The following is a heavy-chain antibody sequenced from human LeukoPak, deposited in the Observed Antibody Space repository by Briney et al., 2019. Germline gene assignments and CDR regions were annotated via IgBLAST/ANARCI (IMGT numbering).Heavy chain of an antibody. Sequence: ASETLSLTCTVSGGSISSYYWSWIRQPPGKGLEWIGEINHSGSTNYNPSLKSRVTISVDTSKNQFSLKLSSVTAADTAVYYCARGREPSAKPYFDYWGQGTLVTVSS. D-gene: IGHD1-26*01. CDR2: INHSGST. J-gene: IGHJ4*02. CDR3: ARGREPSAKPYFDY. V-gene: IGHV4-34*01. CDR1: GGSISSYY.